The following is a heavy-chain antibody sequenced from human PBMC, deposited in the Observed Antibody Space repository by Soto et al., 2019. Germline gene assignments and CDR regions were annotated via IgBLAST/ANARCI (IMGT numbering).Heavy chain of an antibody. J-gene: IGHJ3*02. D-gene: IGHD3-22*01. CDR1: GFTFSSYA. CDR3: ASLDPSITMTHPAFGI. CDR2: ISYDGSNK. Sequence: PGGSLRLSCAASGFTFSSYAMHWVRQAPGKGLEWVAVISYDGSNKYYADSVKGRFTISRDNSKNTLYLQMNSLRAEDTAVYYCASLDPSITMTHPAFGIWGQGTMVTVSS. V-gene: IGHV3-30-3*01.